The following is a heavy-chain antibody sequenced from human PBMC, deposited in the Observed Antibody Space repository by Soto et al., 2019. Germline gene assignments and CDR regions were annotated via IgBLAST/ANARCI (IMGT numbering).Heavy chain of an antibody. J-gene: IGHJ6*02. CDR3: ARMFGFSYGPANRGMDV. CDR1: GFTLSSYS. CDR2: ISSDGTEK. D-gene: IGHD5-18*01. V-gene: IGHV3-30*04. Sequence: QVQLVESGGGVDQPGRSLRLFCAASGFTLSSYSLHWVRQSPGKGLEWVAAISSDGTEKHYADSVKGRFTISRDNSKNTLSLHLNSLRTEDTAVYYCARMFGFSYGPANRGMDVWGQGTTVTVSS.